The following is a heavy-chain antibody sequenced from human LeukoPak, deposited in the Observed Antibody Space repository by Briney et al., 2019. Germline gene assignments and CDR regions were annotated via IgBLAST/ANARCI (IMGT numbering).Heavy chain of an antibody. Sequence: ASVKVSCRASGYTFTSCDINWVRQATGQGLEWMGWTNPNSGYTGFAQKFQGRVTMTRNTAIDTAYMEMSGLTSEDTAVYYCARGNRLYTSSWSSLAFDIWGQGTMVAVSS. CDR3: ARGNRLYTSSWSSLAFDI. V-gene: IGHV1-8*01. J-gene: IGHJ3*02. D-gene: IGHD6-13*01. CDR2: TNPNSGYT. CDR1: GYTFTSCD.